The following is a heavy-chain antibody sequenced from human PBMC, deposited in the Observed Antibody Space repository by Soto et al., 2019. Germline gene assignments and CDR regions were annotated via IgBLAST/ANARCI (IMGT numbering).Heavy chain of an antibody. Sequence: ASETLSLTCAVSGGSISSGGYSWIWNRQPPGKGLEWIGYIYYSGSTNYNPSLKSRVTISVDTSKNQFSLKLSSVTAADTAVYYCARERRAYGMDVWGQGTTVTVSS. CDR1: GGSISSGGYS. J-gene: IGHJ6*02. V-gene: IGHV4-61*08. CDR3: ARERRAYGMDV. CDR2: IYYSGST.